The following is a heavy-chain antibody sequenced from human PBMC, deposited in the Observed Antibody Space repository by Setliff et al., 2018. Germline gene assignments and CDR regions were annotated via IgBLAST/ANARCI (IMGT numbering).Heavy chain of an antibody. CDR1: GGSFSDYY. CDR3: ARAPRYFDSTGSYFDG. V-gene: IGHV4-59*12. J-gene: IGHJ4*02. CDR2: IYYSGST. D-gene: IGHD3-22*01. Sequence: PSETLSLTCGASGGSFSDYYWSWIRQPPGKGLEWIGYIYYSGSTNYNPSLKSRVTISVDTSKNQFSLKLSSVTAADTAVYYCARAPRYFDSTGSYFDGWGQGTLVTVSS.